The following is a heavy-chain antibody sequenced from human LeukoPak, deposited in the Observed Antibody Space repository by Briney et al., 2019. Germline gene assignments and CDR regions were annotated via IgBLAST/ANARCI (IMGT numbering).Heavy chain of an antibody. CDR3: PRDVRNCSGGSCYSRERDYYYYYYMDV. Sequence: PSETLSLTCTVSGGSISSYYWSWIRQPAGKGLEWIGRIYTSGSTNYNPSLKSRVTMSVDTSKNQFSLKLSSVTAADTAVYYCPRDVRNCSGGSCYSRERDYYYYYYMDVWGKGTTVTVSS. J-gene: IGHJ6*03. V-gene: IGHV4-4*07. CDR2: IYTSGST. CDR1: GGSISSYY. D-gene: IGHD2-15*01.